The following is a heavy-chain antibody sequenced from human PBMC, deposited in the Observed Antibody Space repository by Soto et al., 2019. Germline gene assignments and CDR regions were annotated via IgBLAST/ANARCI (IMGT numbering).Heavy chain of an antibody. J-gene: IGHJ4*02. D-gene: IGHD2-21*01. Sequence: QPGGSLRLSCAASGFTFRNYAMSWVRQAPGKGLEWVSSISGNGGSAYYADSVKGRFTISRDNSKNTLYLQMNSLRAEDTAVYSCAKGRGFAAVILTFDYLGQGALVTVSS. CDR1: GFTFRNYA. V-gene: IGHV3-23*01. CDR2: ISGNGGSA. CDR3: AKGRGFAAVILTFDY.